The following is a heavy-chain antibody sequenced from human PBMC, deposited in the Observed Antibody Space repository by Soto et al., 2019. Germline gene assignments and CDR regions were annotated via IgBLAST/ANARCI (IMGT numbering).Heavy chain of an antibody. D-gene: IGHD6-13*01. J-gene: IGHJ6*02. Sequence: QVQLVQSGAEVKKPGSSVKVSCKASGGTFSSYAISWVRQAPGQGLEWMGGIIPIFGTANYAQKFQGRVTITADACTSTAYMELNPRRSAGTAVYYCAIDGTAAAPHGGYYYYGIDVWGQGPKLTVSS. CDR1: GGTFSSYA. V-gene: IGHV1-69*01. CDR2: IIPIFGTA. CDR3: AIDGTAAAPHGGYYYYGIDV.